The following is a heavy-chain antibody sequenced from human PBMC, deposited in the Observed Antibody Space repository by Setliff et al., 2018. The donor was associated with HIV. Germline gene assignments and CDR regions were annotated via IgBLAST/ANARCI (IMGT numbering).Heavy chain of an antibody. CDR3: VKGRSGNYHW. CDR2: IQSDGRNK. D-gene: IGHD1-26*01. J-gene: IGHJ4*02. Sequence: GESLRLSCAASGFTFSGYGMHWVRQTPGKGLEWVAFIQSDGRNKYYADSVKGRFTISRDNSKNTQYLQMSSLRPEDTALYYCVKGRSGNYHWWGQGTLVTVS. CDR1: GFTFSGYG. V-gene: IGHV3-30*02.